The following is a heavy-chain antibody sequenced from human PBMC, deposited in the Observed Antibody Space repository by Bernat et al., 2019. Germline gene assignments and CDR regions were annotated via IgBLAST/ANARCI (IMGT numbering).Heavy chain of an antibody. J-gene: IGHJ6*02. CDR3: ARDLVRGVTTYYYYYGMDV. D-gene: IGHD3-10*01. Sequence: QVQLVESGGGVVQPGRSLRLSCAASGFTFSSYAMHWVRQAPGKGLEWVAVISYDGSNKYYADSVKGRFTISRDNSKNTLYLQMNSLRAEDTAVYYCARDLVRGVTTYYYYYGMDVWGQGTTVTVSS. V-gene: IGHV3-30-3*01. CDR2: ISYDGSNK. CDR1: GFTFSSYA.